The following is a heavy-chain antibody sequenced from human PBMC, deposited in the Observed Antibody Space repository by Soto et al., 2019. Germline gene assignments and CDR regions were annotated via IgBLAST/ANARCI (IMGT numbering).Heavy chain of an antibody. D-gene: IGHD1-1*01. CDR3: AISRKERAGAFDI. Sequence: PGGSLRLSCAASGFTFSSYSMNWVRQAPGKGLEWVSYISSSSSTIYYADSVKGRFTISRDNAKNSLYLQMNSLRDEDTAVYYCAISRKERAGAFDICDQGAVRTVS. CDR2: ISSSSSTI. J-gene: IGHJ3*02. V-gene: IGHV3-48*02. CDR1: GFTFSSYS.